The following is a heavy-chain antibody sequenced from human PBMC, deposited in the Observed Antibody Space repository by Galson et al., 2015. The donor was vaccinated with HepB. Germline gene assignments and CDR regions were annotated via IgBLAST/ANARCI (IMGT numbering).Heavy chain of an antibody. CDR2: IWYDGSNK. CDR1: GFTFSSYG. V-gene: IGHV3-33*01. D-gene: IGHD2-15*01. J-gene: IGHJ6*03. Sequence: SLRLSCAASGFTFSSYGMHWVRQAPGKGLEWVAVIWYDGSNKYYADSVKGRFTISRDNSKNTLYLQMNSLRAEDTAVYYCAREGGRYYYYYMDVWGKGTTVTVSS. CDR3: AREGGRYYYYYMDV.